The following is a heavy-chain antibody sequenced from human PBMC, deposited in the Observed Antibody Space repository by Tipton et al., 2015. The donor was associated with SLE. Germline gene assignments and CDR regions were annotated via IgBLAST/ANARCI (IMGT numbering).Heavy chain of an antibody. V-gene: IGHV3-48*03. CDR2: INSSGSTI. CDR3: ARESKGIAAAGPVYYFDY. D-gene: IGHD6-13*01. Sequence: GSLRLSCAASGFTFDDYGMSWVRQAPGKGLEWVSYINSSGSTIYYADSVKGRFTISRDNAKNSLYLQMNSLRAEDTAVYYCARESKGIAAAGPVYYFDYWGQGTLVTVSS. J-gene: IGHJ4*02. CDR1: GFTFDDYG.